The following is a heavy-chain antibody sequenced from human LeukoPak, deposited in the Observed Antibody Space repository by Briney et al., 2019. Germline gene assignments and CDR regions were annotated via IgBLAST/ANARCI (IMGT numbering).Heavy chain of an antibody. V-gene: IGHV4-38-2*02. D-gene: IGHD3-22*01. Sequence: SETLSLTCTVSGYSISSTYYWGWIRQPPGKGLEWIGSIYHSGNTYYNPSLKSRVTISVDTSKNQFSLKLSSVTAADTAVYYCARHWRGSSGYLFPYYFDYWGQGTLVTVSS. CDR2: IYHSGNT. J-gene: IGHJ4*02. CDR3: ARHWRGSSGYLFPYYFDY. CDR1: GYSISSTYY.